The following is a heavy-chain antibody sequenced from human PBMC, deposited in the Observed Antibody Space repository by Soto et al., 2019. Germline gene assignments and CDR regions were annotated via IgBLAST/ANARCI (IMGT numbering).Heavy chain of an antibody. Sequence: LRLSCAASGFPFSSYALSWVRQAPGKGLEWVSAISGSGGSTYYADSVKGRFTISRDNSKNTLYLQMNSLRAEDTAVYYCANGIRLWLHYYYYYGMDVWAQGTTVTV. CDR1: GFPFSSYA. J-gene: IGHJ6*02. V-gene: IGHV3-23*01. CDR3: ANGIRLWLHYYYYYGMDV. CDR2: ISGSGGST. D-gene: IGHD5-18*01.